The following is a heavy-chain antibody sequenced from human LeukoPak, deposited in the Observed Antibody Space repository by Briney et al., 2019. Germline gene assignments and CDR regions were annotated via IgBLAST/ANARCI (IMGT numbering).Heavy chain of an antibody. D-gene: IGHD3-3*01. J-gene: IGHJ4*02. V-gene: IGHV1-69*01. Sequence: SSVKVSCKASGGTFSSYAISWVRQAPGQGLEWMGGIIPIFGTANYAQKFQGRVTITADESTSTAYMELSSLRSEDTAVYYCARGRNTIFGAAYVFDYWGQGILVTVSS. CDR3: ARGRNTIFGAAYVFDY. CDR2: IIPIFGTA. CDR1: GGTFSSYA.